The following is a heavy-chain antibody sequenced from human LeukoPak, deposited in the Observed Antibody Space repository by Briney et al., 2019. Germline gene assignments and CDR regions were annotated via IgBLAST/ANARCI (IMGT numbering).Heavy chain of an antibody. CDR3: ARDRVPYYYYMDV. CDR2: IWYDGSNK. Sequence: TGGSLRLSCAASGFTFSSYGMHWVRQAPGKGLEWVAVIWYDGSNKYYADSVKGRFTISRDNSKNTLYLQMNSLRAEDTAVYYCARDRVPYYYYMDVWGKGTTVTVSS. V-gene: IGHV3-33*01. CDR1: GFTFSSYG. D-gene: IGHD3-10*01. J-gene: IGHJ6*03.